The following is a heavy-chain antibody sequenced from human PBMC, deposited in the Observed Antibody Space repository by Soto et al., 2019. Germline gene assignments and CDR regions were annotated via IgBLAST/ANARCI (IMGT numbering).Heavy chain of an antibody. J-gene: IGHJ4*02. CDR3: ARERGGYKHFDY. V-gene: IGHV1-18*01. Sequence: QVQLVQSGAEVKKPGASVKVSCEVSGYTFTSYGISWVRQAPGQGLEWMGWINTYTGNINYAQKLQGRVTMTTDTSTSTAYMELRSLRSDDTALYYCARERGGYKHFDYWGQGTLVTVSS. CDR1: GYTFTSYG. D-gene: IGHD1-26*01. CDR2: INTYTGNI.